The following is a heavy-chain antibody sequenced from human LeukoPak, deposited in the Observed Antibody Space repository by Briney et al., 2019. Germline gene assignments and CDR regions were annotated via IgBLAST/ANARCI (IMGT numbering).Heavy chain of an antibody. CDR3: ARETYYYDSSGYYYPSGSDY. D-gene: IGHD3-22*01. V-gene: IGHV3-48*01. Sequence: GGSLRLSCAASGFTFSNYSMNWVRQAPGKGLEWVSYISSGSRTIYYADSVKGRFTISRDNAKNSLYLQMNSLRAEDTAVYYCARETYYYDSSGYYYPSGSDYWGQGTLVTVSS. CDR2: ISSGSRTI. J-gene: IGHJ4*02. CDR1: GFTFSNYS.